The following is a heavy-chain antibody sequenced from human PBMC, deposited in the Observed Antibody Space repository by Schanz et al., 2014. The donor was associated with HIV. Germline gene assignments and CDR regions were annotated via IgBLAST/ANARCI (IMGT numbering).Heavy chain of an antibody. Sequence: MQLLESGGGLIQPGGSLRLSCVASGGGVTFSTSAMSWIRQAPGKGLEWVAVISYDGSNKYYADSVKGRFTISRDNSKNTLYLQMNSLRAEDTAVYYCARGSGPYYYYYGMDVWGQGTTVTVSS. V-gene: IGHV3-30*03. CDR2: ISYDGSNK. CDR3: ARGSGPYYYYYGMDV. J-gene: IGHJ6*02. CDR1: GGGVTFSTSA. D-gene: IGHD3-10*01.